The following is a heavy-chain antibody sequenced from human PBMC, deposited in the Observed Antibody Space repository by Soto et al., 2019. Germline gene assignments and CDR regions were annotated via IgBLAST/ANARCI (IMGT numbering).Heavy chain of an antibody. J-gene: IGHJ6*02. D-gene: IGHD6-19*01. Sequence: SETLSLTCAVYGGSFSGYYWSWIRQPPGKGLEWIGEINHSGSTNYNPSLKGRVTISVDTSKNQFSLKLSPVTAADTAVYYCARGQGSGWYKYYYYYYGMDVWGQGTTVTVSS. CDR2: INHSGST. CDR3: ARGQGSGWYKYYYYYYGMDV. CDR1: GGSFSGYY. V-gene: IGHV4-34*01.